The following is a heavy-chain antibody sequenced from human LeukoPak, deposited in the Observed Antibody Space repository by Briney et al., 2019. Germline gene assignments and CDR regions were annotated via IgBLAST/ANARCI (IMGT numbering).Heavy chain of an antibody. CDR2: INSDGRST. V-gene: IGHV3-74*01. CDR3: ARVGYGGRQIDY. D-gene: IGHD4-23*01. CDR1: GFTFSSYW. J-gene: IGHJ4*02. Sequence: GGSLRLACAASGFTFSSYWMHCVRQVPGKGLVWVSRINSDGRSTTYADSVKGRFTISRDNAKNTLYLQMNSLRAEDTAVYYCARVGYGGRQIDYRGQGTLVTVPS.